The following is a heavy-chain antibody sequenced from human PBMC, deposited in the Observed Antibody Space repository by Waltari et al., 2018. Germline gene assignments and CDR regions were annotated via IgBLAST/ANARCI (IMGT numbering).Heavy chain of an antibody. CDR3: ARSTIVVVTAPDY. CDR2: IWYDGSNK. D-gene: IGHD2-21*02. Sequence: QVQLVESGGGVVQPGRSLRLSCAASGFTFSSYGMHWVRQAPGKGMEWGAGIWYDGSNKYYGDSVKGRVTISRDNSKNTLYLQMNSLRAEDTAVYYCARSTIVVVTAPDYWGQGTLVTVSS. J-gene: IGHJ4*02. CDR1: GFTFSSYG. V-gene: IGHV3-33*01.